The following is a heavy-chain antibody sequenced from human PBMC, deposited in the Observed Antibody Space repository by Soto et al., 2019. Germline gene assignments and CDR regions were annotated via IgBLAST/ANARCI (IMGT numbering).Heavy chain of an antibody. V-gene: IGHV4-59*01. J-gene: IGHJ4*02. Sequence: SETLSLTCTVSGGSISSYYWSWIRQPPGKGLEWIGYIYYSGSTNYNPSLKSRVTISVDTSKNQFSLKLSSVTAADTAVYDCARVDGIAVAFDYWGQGTLVTVSS. CDR2: IYYSGST. CDR3: ARVDGIAVAFDY. CDR1: GGSISSYY. D-gene: IGHD6-19*01.